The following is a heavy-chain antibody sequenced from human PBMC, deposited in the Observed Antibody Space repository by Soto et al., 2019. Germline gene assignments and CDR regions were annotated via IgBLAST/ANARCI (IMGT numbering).Heavy chain of an antibody. V-gene: IGHV1-18*01. CDR1: GYTFINYG. CDR3: ARDQLHFLDYYFEN. D-gene: IGHD3-3*01. J-gene: IGHJ4*02. CDR2: ISPNNGHT. Sequence: ASVKVSCKASGYTFINYGISWVRQAPGQGLEWLGWISPNNGHTKYARKFQDRITMTTDTSTTTAYLELRSLRSDDTAVYFCARDQLHFLDYYFENWGQGALITVSS.